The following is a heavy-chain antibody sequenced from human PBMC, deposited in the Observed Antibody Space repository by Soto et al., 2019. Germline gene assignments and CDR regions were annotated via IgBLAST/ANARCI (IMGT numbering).Heavy chain of an antibody. CDR2: ISDYNGNT. J-gene: IGHJ6*02. CDR1: GYTFSSYG. V-gene: IGHV1-18*01. D-gene: IGHD3-10*01. Sequence: QAQLVQSGVEVKKAGASVKVSCKASGYTFSSYGISWARQAPGQGLEWMGWISDYNGNTQYAQKFQGRVFMTTDTAMRTEYMELRGLRSDDTAVYFCAREGYYSGSGTYSPPRFYGMDVWGQGTTVTVSS. CDR3: AREGYYSGSGTYSPPRFYGMDV.